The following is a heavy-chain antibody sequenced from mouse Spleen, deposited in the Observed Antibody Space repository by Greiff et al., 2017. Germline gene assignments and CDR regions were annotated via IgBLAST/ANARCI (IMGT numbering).Heavy chain of an antibody. CDR2: IDPEDGET. Sequence: VQLQQSGAELVKPGASVKLSCTASGFNIKDYYMHWVKQRTEQGLEWIGRIDPEDGETKYAPKFQGKATLTADKSSSTAYMELRSLTSEDSAVYFCAGGSSPFAYWGQGTLVTVSA. CDR1: GFNIKDYY. J-gene: IGHJ3*01. V-gene: IGHV14-2*01. D-gene: IGHD1-1*01. CDR3: AGGSSPFAY.